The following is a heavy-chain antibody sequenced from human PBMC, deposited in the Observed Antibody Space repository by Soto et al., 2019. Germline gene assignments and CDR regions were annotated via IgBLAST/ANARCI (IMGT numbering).Heavy chain of an antibody. Sequence: GWSLSLACASSVVTVISNYMSWVRQAPGKGLEWVSVIYSGGSTYYADSVKGRFTISRDNSKNTLYLQMNSLRAEDTAVYYCARWMGYGDYALHYYYGMDVWGQGTTVTVSS. D-gene: IGHD4-17*01. CDR1: VVTVISNY. CDR3: ARWMGYGDYALHYYYGMDV. CDR2: IYSGGST. V-gene: IGHV3-53*01. J-gene: IGHJ6*02.